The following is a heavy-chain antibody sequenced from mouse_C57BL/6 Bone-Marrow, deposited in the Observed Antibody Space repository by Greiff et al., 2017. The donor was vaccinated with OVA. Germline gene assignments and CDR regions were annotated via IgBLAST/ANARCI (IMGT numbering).Heavy chain of an antibody. CDR3: AREGMGRWLLGPFDY. CDR1: GYTFTGYW. CDR2: IDPNSGGT. J-gene: IGHJ2*01. D-gene: IGHD2-3*01. V-gene: IGHV1-72*01. Sequence: QVQLQQSGAELMKPGASVKLSCKATGYTFTGYWIEWVKQRPGHGLEWIGRIDPNSGGTKYNEKFKSKATLTVDKPSSTAYMQLSSLTSEDSAVYYCAREGMGRWLLGPFDYWGQGTTLTVSS.